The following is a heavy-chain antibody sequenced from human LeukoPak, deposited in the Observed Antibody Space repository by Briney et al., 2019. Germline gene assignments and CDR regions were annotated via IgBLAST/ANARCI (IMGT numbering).Heavy chain of an antibody. CDR1: GGTFSSYA. CDR2: IIPIFGTA. CDR3: ARVVKYCSSTSCYTALNY. Sequence: SVKVSCKASGGTFSSYAISWVRQAPGQGLEWMGGIIPIFGTANYAQKFQGRVTITADESTSTAYMELSSLRSEDTAVYYCARVVKYCSSTSCYTALNYWGQGTLVTVSS. D-gene: IGHD2-2*02. V-gene: IGHV1-69*13. J-gene: IGHJ4*02.